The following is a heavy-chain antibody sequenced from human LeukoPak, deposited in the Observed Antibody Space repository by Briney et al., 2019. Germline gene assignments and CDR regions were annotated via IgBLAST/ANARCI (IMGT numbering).Heavy chain of an antibody. CDR2: IIPIFGTA. J-gene: IGHJ4*02. Sequence: ASVKVSCKASGYTFTSYAISWVRQAPGQGLEWMGGIIPIFGTANYAQKFQGRVTITADESTSTAYMELSSLRSEDTAVYYCARVPGQWPTPYYFDYWGQGTLVTVSS. V-gene: IGHV1-69*13. D-gene: IGHD6-19*01. CDR3: ARVPGQWPTPYYFDY. CDR1: GYTFTSYA.